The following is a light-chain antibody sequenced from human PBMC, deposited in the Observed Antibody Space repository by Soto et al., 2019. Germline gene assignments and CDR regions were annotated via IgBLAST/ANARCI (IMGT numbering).Light chain of an antibody. V-gene: IGKV1-5*01. CDR2: DVS. CDR3: QQFKSGTWT. CDR1: QNIERR. Sequence: DIQMTQSPSTLSASVGDRVTITCRASQNIERRLAWYQQKPGKAPKLPLYDVSSLESGVPSRFSGSGSGTEFILTINGLQPDDFATYFCQQFKSGTWTFGQGTKVEVK. J-gene: IGKJ1*01.